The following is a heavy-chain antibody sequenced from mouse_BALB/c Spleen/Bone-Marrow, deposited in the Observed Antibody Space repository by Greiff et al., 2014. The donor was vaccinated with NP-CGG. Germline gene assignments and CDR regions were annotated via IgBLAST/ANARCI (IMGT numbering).Heavy chain of an antibody. D-gene: IGHD1-1*01. CDR2: INHYNDDA. V-gene: IGHV1-14*01. Sequence: VQLQQPGPELVKPGASVKMSCKASGYIIASYVMHWVKQKPGQGLEWIGYINHYNDDAKYSETFKGKATLTSDRSSTTAYMELSSLTSEDSAVYYCARGWTTVVFDYWGQGTTLTVSS. J-gene: IGHJ2*01. CDR1: GYIIASYV. CDR3: ARGWTTVVFDY.